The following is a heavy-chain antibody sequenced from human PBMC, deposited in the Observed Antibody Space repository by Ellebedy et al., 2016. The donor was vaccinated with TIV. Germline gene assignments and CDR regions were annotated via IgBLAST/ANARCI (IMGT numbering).Heavy chain of an antibody. V-gene: IGHV3-21*06. CDR2: ITGSSSYM. CDR1: GFTFSNYS. D-gene: IGHD6-13*01. J-gene: IGHJ4*02. CDR3: SRGIAAVMY. Sequence: PGGSLRLSCAGIGFTFSNYSMNWVRQAPGKGLEWVSSITGSSSYMFYADSVKGRFTISRDNAKNTLYRQMNSLRAEDTAVYYCSRGIAAVMYWGQGTLVTVSS.